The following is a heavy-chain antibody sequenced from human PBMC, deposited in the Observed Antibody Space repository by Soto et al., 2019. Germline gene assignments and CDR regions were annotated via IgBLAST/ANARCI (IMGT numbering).Heavy chain of an antibody. CDR3: AKDSSVWFPLNWFDP. J-gene: IGHJ5*02. CDR2: ISGSGASS. CDR1: RFTFSSYA. V-gene: IGHV3-23*01. Sequence: EVQLLESGGGLVQPGGSVRLSCVASRFTFSSYAMSWVRQAPGKGLEWVSSISGSGASSLYADSVKGRFTISRDNSKNTVYLQRSSLRAEDTAVYHCAKDSSVWFPLNWFDPWCQGTLVTVSS. D-gene: IGHD6-19*01.